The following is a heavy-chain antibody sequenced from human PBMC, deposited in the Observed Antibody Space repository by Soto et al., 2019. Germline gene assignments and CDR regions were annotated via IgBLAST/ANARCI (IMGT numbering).Heavy chain of an antibody. CDR3: AKGTTVTTGGMDV. CDR2: ISYAGSNK. V-gene: IGHV3-30*18. J-gene: IGHJ6*02. Sequence: GSLRLSCAASGFTFSSYGMHWVRQAPGKGLEWVAVISYAGSNKYYADSVKGRFTISTDNFKNTLYLQMNSRRAEDTAVYYCAKGTTVTTGGMDVLVQGTTVTVSS. CDR1: GFTFSSYG. D-gene: IGHD4-17*01.